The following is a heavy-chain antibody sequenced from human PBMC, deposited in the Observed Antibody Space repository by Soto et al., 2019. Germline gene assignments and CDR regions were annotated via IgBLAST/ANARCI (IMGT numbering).Heavy chain of an antibody. J-gene: IGHJ4*02. D-gene: IGHD3-22*01. V-gene: IGHV1-69*13. CDR1: GGTFSSYA. CDR2: IIPIFGTA. CDR3: AREVYYYDSSEPLPGYFDY. Sequence: SVKVSCKASGGTFSSYAISWVRQAPGQGFEWMGGIIPIFGTANYAQKFQGRVTITADESTSTAYMELSSLRSEDTAVYYCAREVYYYDSSEPLPGYFDYWGQGTLVTVSS.